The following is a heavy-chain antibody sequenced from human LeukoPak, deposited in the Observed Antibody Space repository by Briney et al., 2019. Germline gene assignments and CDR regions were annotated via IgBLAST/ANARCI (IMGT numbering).Heavy chain of an antibody. D-gene: IGHD6-13*01. CDR1: GGSIISYY. CDR3: ARGGSSWYGGYFDY. J-gene: IGHJ4*02. CDR2: IHSSGST. V-gene: IGHV4-59*01. Sequence: SETLSLTCTVSGGSIISYYWSWIRQPPGKGLEWIGYIHSSGSTSYSPSLKSRVTISVDTSKDQFSLKLSSVTAADTAVYYCARGGSSWYGGYFDYWGQGTLVTVSS.